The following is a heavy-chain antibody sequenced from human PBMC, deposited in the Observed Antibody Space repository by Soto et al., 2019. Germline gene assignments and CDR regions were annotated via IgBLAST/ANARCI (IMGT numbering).Heavy chain of an antibody. V-gene: IGHV3-23*01. CDR1: GFTFSSYA. CDR2: ISGSGGST. CDR3: AKFKSRPGIAAAGTGGPDY. D-gene: IGHD6-13*01. Sequence: EVQLLESGGGLVQPGGSLRLSCAASGFTFSSYAMSWVRQAPGKGLEWVSAISGSGGSTYYADSVKGRFTISRDNSKNTLYLQMNSLRAEDTAVYYCAKFKSRPGIAAAGTGGPDYWGQGTLVTVSS. J-gene: IGHJ4*02.